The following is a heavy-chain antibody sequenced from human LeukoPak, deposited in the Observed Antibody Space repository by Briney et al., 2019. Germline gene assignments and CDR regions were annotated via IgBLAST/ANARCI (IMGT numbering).Heavy chain of an antibody. V-gene: IGHV3-7*01. D-gene: IGHD4/OR15-4a*01. CDR3: VRIPNSANFPNWFDP. CDR2: IKQDGSEK. Sequence: PGGSLRLSCAASGFTFSSYWMSWVRQAPGKGLEWVANIKQDGSEKYYVDSVKGRFTISRDNAKNSLYLQMNSLRADDTAVYYCVRIPNSANFPNWFDPWGQGTLVTVSS. CDR1: GFTFSSYW. J-gene: IGHJ5*02.